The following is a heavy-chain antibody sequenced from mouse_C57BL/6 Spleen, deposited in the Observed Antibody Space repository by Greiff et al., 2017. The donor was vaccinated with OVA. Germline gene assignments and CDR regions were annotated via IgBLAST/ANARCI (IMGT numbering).Heavy chain of an antibody. Sequence: EVKVVESGGGLVQSGRSLRLSCATSGFTFSDFYMEWVRQAPGKGLEWIAASRNKANDYTTEYSASVKGRFIVSRDTSQSILYLQMNALRAEDTDIYDCARAITTGYFDYWGQGTTLTVSS. CDR1: GFTFSDFY. CDR3: ARAITTGYFDY. V-gene: IGHV7-1*01. J-gene: IGHJ2*01. D-gene: IGHD1-1*01. CDR2: SRNKANDYTT.